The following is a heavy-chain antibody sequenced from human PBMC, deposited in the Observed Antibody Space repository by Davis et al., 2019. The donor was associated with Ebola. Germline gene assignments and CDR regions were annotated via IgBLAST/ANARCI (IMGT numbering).Heavy chain of an antibody. Sequence: GGSLRLSCAASGFTFSSYSMNWVRQAPGKGLEWVSSISSSSGYIYYADSVEGRFTISRDNAKNSLYLQMNSLRDEDTAVYYCVRGTSTVKTAKGWFDPWGQGTLVTVSS. CDR1: GFTFSSYS. D-gene: IGHD4-17*01. J-gene: IGHJ5*02. V-gene: IGHV3-21*01. CDR2: ISSSSGYI. CDR3: VRGTSTVKTAKGWFDP.